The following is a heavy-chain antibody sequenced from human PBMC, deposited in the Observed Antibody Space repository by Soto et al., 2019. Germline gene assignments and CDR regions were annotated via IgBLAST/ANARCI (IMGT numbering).Heavy chain of an antibody. V-gene: IGHV4-30-4*01. J-gene: IGHJ5*02. D-gene: IGHD3-3*01. CDR2: IFYTGST. CDR1: GGFVNSVNNY. CDR3: ARVPFSSFGVADPPVGWFDP. Sequence: QVHLQESGPGLVKPSQTLSLTCTVSGGFVNSVNNYWSWIRQPPGKGLECLGDIFYTGSTYYNPSHRSRITISIDTSKNRFSLKLTSVTAADTAVYYCARVPFSSFGVADPPVGWFDPWGQGTLVTVSS.